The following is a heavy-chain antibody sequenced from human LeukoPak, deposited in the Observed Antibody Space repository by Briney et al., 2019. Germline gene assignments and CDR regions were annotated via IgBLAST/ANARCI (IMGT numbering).Heavy chain of an antibody. V-gene: IGHV1-8*03. CDR2: MNPNSGNT. CDR1: GYTFTSYD. Sequence: ASVKVSCKASGYTFTSYDINWVRQATGQGLEWMGWMNPNSGNTGYAQKFQGRVTITRNTSISTAYMELSSLRSEDTALYYCARGDAFYYYYYYFMDVWGKGTTVTVSS. J-gene: IGHJ6*03. CDR3: ARGDAFYYYYYYFMDV.